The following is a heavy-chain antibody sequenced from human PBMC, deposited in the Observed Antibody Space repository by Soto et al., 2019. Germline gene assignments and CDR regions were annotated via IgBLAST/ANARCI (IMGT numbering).Heavy chain of an antibody. CDR2: ISFDGSSE. J-gene: IGHJ3*01. V-gene: IGHV3-30-3*01. Sequence: QVQLVESGGGVVQPGRSLRLSCVPSGFSFRSYAMYWVRQAPGRWLEWVAVISFDGSSEDYADSVKGRFTISRDNFENVLYLQMSSLRAEDTAVYYCARSAYSTGWYYPFNVWGQGTMVTVSS. CDR1: GFSFRSYA. D-gene: IGHD6-19*01. CDR3: ARSAYSTGWYYPFNV.